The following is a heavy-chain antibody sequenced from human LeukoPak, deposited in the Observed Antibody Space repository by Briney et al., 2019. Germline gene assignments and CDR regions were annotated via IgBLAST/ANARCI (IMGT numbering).Heavy chain of an antibody. V-gene: IGHV1-18*01. CDR1: GYTFTSYG. D-gene: IGHD3-10*01. Sequence: GASVKVACKASGYTFTSYGISWVRQAPGQGLEWMGWISGFNENTNFAKNFQDRVTMTLDRSTSTAYMELTNLRSDDSAVYYCARFVVQGFSYFDSWGQGTLVTVSS. J-gene: IGHJ4*02. CDR3: ARFVVQGFSYFDS. CDR2: ISGFNENT.